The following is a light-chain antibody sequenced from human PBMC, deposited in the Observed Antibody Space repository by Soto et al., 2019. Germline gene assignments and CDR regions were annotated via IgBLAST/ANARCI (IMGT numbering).Light chain of an antibody. V-gene: IGLV1-47*02. CDR1: SSNIGSHY. CDR2: SNN. CDR3: AAWDNTLSGWV. J-gene: IGLJ3*02. Sequence: QAVVTQPPSASGTPGQRVTISCSGSSSNIGSHYVYWYQQLPGTAPKLLIYSNNQRPSGVPDRFSGSNSGTSASLAISGLRSEDETDYYCAAWDNTLSGWVFGGGTKLTVL.